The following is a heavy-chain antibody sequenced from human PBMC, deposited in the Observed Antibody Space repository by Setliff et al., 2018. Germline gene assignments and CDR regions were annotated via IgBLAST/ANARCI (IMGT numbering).Heavy chain of an antibody. CDR3: VRDRTAYSYGLDV. Sequence: SETLSLTCTVSGGSIMNYFWSWIRQPPGKGLEWVGYVYYTGNTNYNPSLKSRLTMSVDTSKNQFALNLKSVTAADTAVYYCVRDRTAYSYGLDVWGQGTTVTVS. CDR1: GGSIMNYF. CDR2: VYYTGNT. J-gene: IGHJ6*02. V-gene: IGHV4-59*01. D-gene: IGHD5-18*01.